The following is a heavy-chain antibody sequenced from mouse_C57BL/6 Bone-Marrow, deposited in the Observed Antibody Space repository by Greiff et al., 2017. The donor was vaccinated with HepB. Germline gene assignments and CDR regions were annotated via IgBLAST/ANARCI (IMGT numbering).Heavy chain of an antibody. CDR1: GFSLTSYG. CDR3: ASIYLDY. CDR2: IWSGGST. Sequence: QVQLKQSGPGLVQPSQSLSITCTASGFSLTSYGVHWVRQSPGKGLEWLGVIWSGGSTDYNAAFISRLSISKDNSKSQVFFKMNSLQADDTAIYYCASIYLDYWGQGTTLTVSS. J-gene: IGHJ2*01. V-gene: IGHV2-2*01.